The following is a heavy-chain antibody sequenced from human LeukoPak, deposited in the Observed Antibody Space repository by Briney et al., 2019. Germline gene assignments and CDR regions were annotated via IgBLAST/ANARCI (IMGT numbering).Heavy chain of an antibody. CDR3: ARDITGDFDF. J-gene: IGHJ4*02. V-gene: IGHV3-30*04. CDR1: GFTFSSYT. CDR2: ISSDGSTK. Sequence: PGGSLRLSCEASGFTFSSYTIHWVRQAPGKGLEWVSGISSDGSTKYYADSVKGRFTISRDNSKNTLYLQMNSLRAGDTAMYYCARDITGDFDFWGQGTLVTVSS. D-gene: IGHD3-10*01.